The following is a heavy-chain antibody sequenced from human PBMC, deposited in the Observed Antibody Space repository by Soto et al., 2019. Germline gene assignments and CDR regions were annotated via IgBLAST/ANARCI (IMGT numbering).Heavy chain of an antibody. J-gene: IGHJ4*02. Sequence: EVQLVESGGGLVQPGGSLRLSCTASGLTLSNQWMHWVRQAPGKGLVWVSSIDDGSGTSYADSVKGRFTVSRDSAKNTLYLQMNSLRAEDTAVYYCTSVFYNWGQGTVVNVAS. V-gene: IGHV3-74*01. CDR2: IDDGSGT. CDR3: TSVFYN. CDR1: GLTLSNQW.